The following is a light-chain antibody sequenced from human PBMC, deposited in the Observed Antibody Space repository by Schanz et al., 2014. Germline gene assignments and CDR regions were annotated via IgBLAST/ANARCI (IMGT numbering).Light chain of an antibody. CDR2: DVS. V-gene: IGLV2-14*01. CDR1: SSDVGGYNF. CDR3: SSYTSSSTLL. Sequence: QSALTQPASVSGSPGQSITISCTGTSSDVGGYNFVSWYQQHPGKAPKLMIHDVSNRPSGVSNRFSGSKSGNTASLTISGLQAEDEADYYCSSYTSSSTLLFGTGTKLTVL. J-gene: IGLJ1*01.